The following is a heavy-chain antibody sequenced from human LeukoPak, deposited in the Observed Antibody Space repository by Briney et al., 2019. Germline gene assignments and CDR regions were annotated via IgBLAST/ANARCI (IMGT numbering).Heavy chain of an antibody. CDR1: GGSISGYY. D-gene: IGHD6-6*01. CDR2: IYISGST. Sequence: SETLSLTCTVSGGSISGYYWSWIRQPAGKGLEWIGRIYISGSTDYNPSLKSRVTMSVDTSKNQFSLKLSSVTAADTAVYYCARGAPGYSSSSSGFDPWGQGTLVTVSS. V-gene: IGHV4-4*07. J-gene: IGHJ5*02. CDR3: ARGAPGYSSSSSGFDP.